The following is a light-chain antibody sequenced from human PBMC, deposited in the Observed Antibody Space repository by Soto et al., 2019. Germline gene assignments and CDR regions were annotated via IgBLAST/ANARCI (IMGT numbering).Light chain of an antibody. CDR1: HSISTW. CDR2: DAS. Sequence: QMTQSPSTLSASVEDRVTITCRASHSISTWLAWFQQKPGKAPRLLIYDASSLEDGVPSRFSGGGSGTEFTLTISSLQPDDFATYYCQQYNTYSPATFGQGTKVDIK. CDR3: QQYNTYSPAT. J-gene: IGKJ1*01. V-gene: IGKV1-5*01.